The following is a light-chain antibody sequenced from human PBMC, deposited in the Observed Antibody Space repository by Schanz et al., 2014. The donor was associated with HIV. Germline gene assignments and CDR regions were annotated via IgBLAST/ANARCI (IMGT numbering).Light chain of an antibody. CDR1: SGDVGSYNY. CDR3: SSYAATSNVL. CDR2: DVS. V-gene: IGLV2-14*03. J-gene: IGLJ3*02. Sequence: QSVLTQPASVSGSPGQSISISCTGTSGDVGSYNYVSWYQQHPGKAPKLMIYDVSNRPSGVPDRFSGSKSGNTASLTVSGLQADDEADYYCSSYAATSNVLFGGGTKLTVL.